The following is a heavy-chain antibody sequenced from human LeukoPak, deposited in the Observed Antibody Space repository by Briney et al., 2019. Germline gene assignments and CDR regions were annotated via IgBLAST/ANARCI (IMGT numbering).Heavy chain of an antibody. V-gene: IGHV1-2*02. CDR3: ARETAGGQSTTMGY. CDR2: INPNTGDT. Sequence: ASVKVSCKASGYIFTGYYIHWVRQAPGQGLEWMGWINPNTGDTNYAQKFQGRVTMTRDTSTSTVYMELSSLRSEDTAVYYCARETAGGQSTTMGYWGQGTLVTVSS. J-gene: IGHJ4*02. CDR1: GYIFTGYY. D-gene: IGHD4-23*01.